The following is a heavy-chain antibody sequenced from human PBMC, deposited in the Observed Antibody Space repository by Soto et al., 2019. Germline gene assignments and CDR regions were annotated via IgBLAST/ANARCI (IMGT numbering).Heavy chain of an antibody. CDR1: GGSISSSSYY. V-gene: IGHV4-39*01. CDR3: ARHLEQEGFDY. D-gene: IGHD6-13*01. J-gene: IGHJ4*02. Sequence: SETLSLTCTVSGGSISSSSYYWGWIRQPPGKGLEWIGSIYYSGSTYYNPSLKSRVTISVDTSKNQFSLKLSSVTAADTAVYYCARHLEQEGFDYWGQGTLVTVSS. CDR2: IYYSGST.